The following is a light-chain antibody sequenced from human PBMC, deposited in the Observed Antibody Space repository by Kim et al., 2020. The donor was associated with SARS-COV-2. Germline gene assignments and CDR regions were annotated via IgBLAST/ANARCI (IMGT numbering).Light chain of an antibody. V-gene: IGKV1-16*02. CDR2: AAS. Sequence: AFVGDRFTITCRASQAIGTYLAWFQQKPGRAPKSLIYAASNLHSGVPSKFSGNGSGADFTLTISSLQPEDFATYYCQQYKIYPWTFGRGTKVEIK. CDR3: QQYKIYPWT. CDR1: QAIGTY. J-gene: IGKJ1*01.